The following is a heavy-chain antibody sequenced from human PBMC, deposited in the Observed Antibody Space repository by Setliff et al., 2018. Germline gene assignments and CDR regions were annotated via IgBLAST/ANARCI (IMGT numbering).Heavy chain of an antibody. CDR2: ISPYNGVT. CDR3: AISSLSICSGGSCPNAFDI. D-gene: IGHD2-15*01. J-gene: IGHJ3*02. Sequence: ASVKVSCKGSGYILSSYGISWVRQAPGQGLEWMGWISPYNGVTNYAQRFQGRVTMTTDTSTSAAYMELRSLRSDDTAGYYCAISSLSICSGGSCPNAFDIWGQGTMVTVSS. CDR1: GYILSSYG. V-gene: IGHV1-18*01.